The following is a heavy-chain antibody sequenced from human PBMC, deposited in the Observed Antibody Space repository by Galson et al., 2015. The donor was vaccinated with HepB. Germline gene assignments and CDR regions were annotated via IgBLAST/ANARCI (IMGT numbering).Heavy chain of an antibody. CDR3: ARDSYCSNPGCVHYYYMDV. CDR2: LYSDSNT. D-gene: IGHD2-2*01. Sequence: SLRLSCAASGLTVSNNYMSWVRQAPGKGLEWVSVLYSDSNTYYRDSVKGRFTISRNNSRNTLYLQMNSLRAEDTAVYYCARDSYCSNPGCVHYYYMDVWGKGTAVTVSS. V-gene: IGHV3-66*01. J-gene: IGHJ6*03. CDR1: GLTVSNNY.